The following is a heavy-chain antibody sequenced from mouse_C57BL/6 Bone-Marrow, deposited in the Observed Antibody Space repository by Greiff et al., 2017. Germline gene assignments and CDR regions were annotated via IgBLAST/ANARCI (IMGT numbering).Heavy chain of an antibody. CDR2: IWTGGGT. D-gene: IGHD1-1*01. CDR1: GFSLTSYA. J-gene: IGHJ1*03. CDR3: ARWDYCGSENWYFDV. V-gene: IGHV2-9-1*01. Sequence: VKLMASGPGLVAPSQSLSITCTVSGFSLTSYAISWVRQPPGKGLEWLGVIWTGGGTNYNSALKSRLSISKDNSKRQVFLKMNSLQTDGTARYYCARWDYCGSENWYFDVWGTGTTVTVSS.